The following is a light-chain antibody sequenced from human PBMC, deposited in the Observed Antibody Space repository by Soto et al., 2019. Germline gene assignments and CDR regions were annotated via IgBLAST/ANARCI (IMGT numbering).Light chain of an antibody. J-gene: IGLJ2*01. CDR1: SSNIGRSY. Sequence: QSVLTQPPSASGTPGQRVTISCSGSSSNIGRSYVFWYKQLPGTAPRLLINRNNQRPSGVPDRFAGSKSGTGASLAISGLRSDDEAVYYCAAWDDSRSGVVFGGGTKLTVL. V-gene: IGLV1-47*01. CDR2: RNN. CDR3: AAWDDSRSGVV.